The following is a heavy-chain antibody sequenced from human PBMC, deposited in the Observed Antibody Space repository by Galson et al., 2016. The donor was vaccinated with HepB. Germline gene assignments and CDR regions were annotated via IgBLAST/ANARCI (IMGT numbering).Heavy chain of an antibody. CDR1: GGSISSGNYY. D-gene: IGHD5-18*01. J-gene: IGHJ4*02. CDR2: IYYSGTT. Sequence: SETLSLTCTVSGGSISSGNYYWSWVRQPPGKRLEWIGDIYYSGTTNYKPSLKSRVTISVDTSKNQFSLRLSSVTAADTAVYYCARMDTARISGFDYWGQGTLVTVSS. V-gene: IGHV4-61*01. CDR3: ARMDTARISGFDY.